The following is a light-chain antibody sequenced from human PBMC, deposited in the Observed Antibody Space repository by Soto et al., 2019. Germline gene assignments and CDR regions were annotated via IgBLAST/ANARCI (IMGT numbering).Light chain of an antibody. CDR2: KAS. Sequence: DIQMTQSPSTLSASIGDRVTITCRASQYMSDWLAWYQQKPGKVPKLLISKASYLESGLPLRFSGSGSGREFTLTISSLQPDDFATYYCQQYSSYPWTFGQGTKAEVK. J-gene: IGKJ1*01. CDR3: QQYSSYPWT. CDR1: QYMSDW. V-gene: IGKV1-5*03.